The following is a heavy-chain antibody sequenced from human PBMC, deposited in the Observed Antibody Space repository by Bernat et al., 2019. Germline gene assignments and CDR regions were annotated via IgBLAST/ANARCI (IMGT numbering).Heavy chain of an antibody. V-gene: IGHV3-23*01. CDR3: ARDGYYYDSSGYYYVLDY. D-gene: IGHD3-22*01. Sequence: EVQLLESGGGSVQPGGSLRLSCAASGFTLSSYAMSWVRQAPGKGLEWVSAISGSGGSTYYADSVKGRFTISRDNSKNTLYLQMNSLRAEDTAVYYCARDGYYYDSSGYYYVLDYWGQGTLVTVSS. J-gene: IGHJ4*02. CDR2: ISGSGGST. CDR1: GFTLSSYA.